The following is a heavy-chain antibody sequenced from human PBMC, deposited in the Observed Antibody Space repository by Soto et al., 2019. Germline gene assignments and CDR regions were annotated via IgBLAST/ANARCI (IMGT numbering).Heavy chain of an antibody. J-gene: IGHJ5*02. Sequence: GGSLRLSCAASGFTVSSNYMSWVRQAPGKGLEWVSVIYSGGSTYYADSVKGRFTISRDNSKNTLYLQMNGLRAEDTAVYYCARGRESGSFPRVNWFDPWGQGTLVTVSS. V-gene: IGHV3-66*01. CDR2: IYSGGST. CDR1: GFTVSSNY. D-gene: IGHD3-10*01. CDR3: ARGRESGSFPRVNWFDP.